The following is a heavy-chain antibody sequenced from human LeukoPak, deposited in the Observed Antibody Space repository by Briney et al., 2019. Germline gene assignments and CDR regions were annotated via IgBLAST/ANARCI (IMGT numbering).Heavy chain of an antibody. D-gene: IGHD4-23*01. V-gene: IGHV3-23*01. CDR2: ISGSGGST. Sequence: GGSLRLSCAASGFTFSSNGMSWVRQAPGKGLEWVSAISGSGGSTNYADSVKGRFTISRDNSKNTLYLQMNSLRAEDTAVYYCARFYGGPIGPDSGWYFDLWGRGTLVTVSS. CDR3: ARFYGGPIGPDSGWYFDL. J-gene: IGHJ2*01. CDR1: GFTFSSNG.